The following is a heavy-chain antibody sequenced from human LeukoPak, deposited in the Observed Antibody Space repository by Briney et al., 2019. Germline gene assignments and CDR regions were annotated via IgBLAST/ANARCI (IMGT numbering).Heavy chain of an antibody. J-gene: IGHJ4*02. D-gene: IGHD3-22*01. V-gene: IGHV4-4*02. CDR3: ANAGYYDLDY. CDR1: GFTVSNNNW. Sequence: SETLSLTCAVSGFTVSNNNWWSWLRQSPGKGMEWIGEIHHSGLTNYNPSLKSRILISVDKSKDQFSLQLNSVTAADTAVYYCANAGYYDLDYWGQGTLVTVSS. CDR2: IHHSGLT.